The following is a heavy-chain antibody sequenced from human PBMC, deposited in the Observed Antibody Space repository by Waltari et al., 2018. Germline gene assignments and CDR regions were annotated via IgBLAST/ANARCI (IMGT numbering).Heavy chain of an antibody. J-gene: IGHJ5*02. V-gene: IGHV4-59*11. CDR1: GGSISSHY. CDR3: ATWPRYYYDSSGYQHTAP. CDR2: IYYSGST. Sequence: QVQLQESGPGLVKPSETLSLTCTVSGGSISSHYWSWIRQPPGKGLEWIGYIYYSGSTNYTPSLKSRVTISVDTSKNQFSLKLSSVTAADTAVYYCATWPRYYYDSSGYQHTAPWGQGTLVTVSS. D-gene: IGHD3-22*01.